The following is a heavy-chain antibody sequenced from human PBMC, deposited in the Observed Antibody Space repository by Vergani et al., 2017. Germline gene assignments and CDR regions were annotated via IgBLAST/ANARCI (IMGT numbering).Heavy chain of an antibody. D-gene: IGHD3-10*01. CDR3: ARGDTMGRGPRFDP. Sequence: QVQLVESGGGVVQPGRSLRLSCAASGFTFSSYAMHWVRQAPGKGLEWVAVISYDGSNKYYADSVKGRFTISRDNSKNTLYLQMNSLRAEDTAVYYCARGDTMGRGPRFDPWGQGTLVTVSS. CDR1: GFTFSSYA. CDR2: ISYDGSNK. V-gene: IGHV3-30-3*01. J-gene: IGHJ5*02.